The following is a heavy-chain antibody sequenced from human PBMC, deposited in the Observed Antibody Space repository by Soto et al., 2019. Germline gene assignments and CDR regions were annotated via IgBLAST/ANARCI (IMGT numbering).Heavy chain of an antibody. Sequence: PGGSLRLSCAASGFTFSSYGMHWVRQAPGKGLEWVAVISYDGSNKYYADSVKGRFTISRDNSKNTLYLQMNSLRAEDTAVYYCAKDRDFKDYDSSGYYSPYYYYGMDVWGQGTTVTVSS. D-gene: IGHD3-22*01. CDR2: ISYDGSNK. V-gene: IGHV3-30*18. CDR3: AKDRDFKDYDSSGYYSPYYYYGMDV. CDR1: GFTFSSYG. J-gene: IGHJ6*02.